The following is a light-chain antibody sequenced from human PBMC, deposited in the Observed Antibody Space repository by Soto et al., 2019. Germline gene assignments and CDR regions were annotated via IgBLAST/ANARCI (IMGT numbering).Light chain of an antibody. J-gene: IGLJ2*01. CDR1: WSDVGIYDL. V-gene: IGLV2-18*02. Sequence: QSALTQPPSVSGSPGQSVTISCTGTWSDVGIYDLVSWYQQPPGTAPKLLIYQVSYRPSGVPDRFSGSKSGNTASLTISGLQAEDEADYYCNSYASVNSPVLFGGGTKLTVL. CDR3: NSYASVNSPVL. CDR2: QVS.